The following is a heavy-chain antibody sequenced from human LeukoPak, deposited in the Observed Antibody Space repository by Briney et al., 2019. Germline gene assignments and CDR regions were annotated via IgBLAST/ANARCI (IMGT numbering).Heavy chain of an antibody. D-gene: IGHD1-26*01. CDR3: ARALRGGSYLSPNYFDY. V-gene: IGHV1-2*02. CDR1: GYTFTGYY. J-gene: IGHJ4*02. CDR2: INPNSGGT. Sequence: GASVKVSCKASGYTFTGYYMHWVRQAPGQGLEWMGWINPNSGGTNYAQKFQGRVTMTRDTSISTAYMELCRLRSDDTAVYYCARALRGGSYLSPNYFDYWGQGTLVTVSS.